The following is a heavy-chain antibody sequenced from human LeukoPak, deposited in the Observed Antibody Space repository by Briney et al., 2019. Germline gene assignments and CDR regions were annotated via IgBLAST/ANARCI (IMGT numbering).Heavy chain of an antibody. CDR2: ISGYSGST. CDR1: GYTFATYS. CDR3: ARGHSSGRDYYFDT. J-gene: IGHJ4*02. V-gene: IGHV1-18*01. Sequence: ASVKVSCKTSGYTFATYSINWVRQAPGQGLEWMGWISGYSGSTNYAQKLQGRATMTTDTSTTTAYMELRSLKSDDTAVYYCARGHSSGRDYYFDTWGQGTLVTVSS. D-gene: IGHD6-19*01.